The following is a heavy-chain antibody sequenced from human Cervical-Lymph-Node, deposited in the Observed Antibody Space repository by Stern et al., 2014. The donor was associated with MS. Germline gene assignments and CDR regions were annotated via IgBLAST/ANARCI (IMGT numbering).Heavy chain of an antibody. Sequence: VQLVESGAEVKKPLSSVKVSCKTSGGTFSNSAFSWIRQAPGQGLELVGGIIPIFGTATYAQRFQGRVTITAHESTNTAYMELSSLRSEDSAVYYCARSAGYYSAMDVWGQGTTVTVSS. J-gene: IGHJ6*02. V-gene: IGHV1-69*01. CDR1: GGTFSNSA. CDR3: ARSAGYYSAMDV. D-gene: IGHD3-3*01. CDR2: IIPIFGTA.